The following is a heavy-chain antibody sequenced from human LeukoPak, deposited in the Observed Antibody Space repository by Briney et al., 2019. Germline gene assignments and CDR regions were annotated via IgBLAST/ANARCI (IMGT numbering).Heavy chain of an antibody. Sequence: PSETLSPTCTVSGGSISSSTYFWGWIRQPPGKGLEWIGTIYYSGSTYYNPSLKSRITISVDTSKNQFSLKLSSVTAADTAVYYCARRREYNWNDAETTYFDYWGQGTLVTVSS. D-gene: IGHD1-20*01. V-gene: IGHV4-39*01. J-gene: IGHJ4*02. CDR3: ARRREYNWNDAETTYFDY. CDR2: IYYSGST. CDR1: GGSISSSTYF.